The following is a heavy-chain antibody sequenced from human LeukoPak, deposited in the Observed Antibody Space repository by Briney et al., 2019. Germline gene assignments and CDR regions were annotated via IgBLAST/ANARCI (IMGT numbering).Heavy chain of an antibody. CDR3: ARDRLQYYYGSGSYYNTPLMDV. J-gene: IGHJ6*02. Sequence: GGSPRLSCAASGFTFSSYSMNWVRQAPGKGLEWVSSISSSSSYIYYADSVKGRFTISRDNAKNSLHLQMNSLRAEDTAVYYCARDRLQYYYGSGSYYNTPLMDVWGQGTTVTVSS. CDR1: GFTFSSYS. D-gene: IGHD3-10*01. V-gene: IGHV3-21*01. CDR2: ISSSSSYI.